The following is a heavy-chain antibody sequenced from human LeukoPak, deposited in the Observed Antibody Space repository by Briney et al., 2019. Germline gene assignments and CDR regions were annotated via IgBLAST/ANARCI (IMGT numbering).Heavy chain of an antibody. CDR3: ARDGEMATITPQRDEVPSGFDY. Sequence: GASVKVSCKASGYTFTSYGISWVRQAPGQGLEWMGWISAYNGNTNYAQKLQGRVTMTTDTSTSTAYMELSSLRSEDTAVYYCARDGEMATITPQRDEVPSGFDYWGRGTLVTVSS. CDR2: ISAYNGNT. V-gene: IGHV1-18*01. D-gene: IGHD5-24*01. J-gene: IGHJ4*02. CDR1: GYTFTSYG.